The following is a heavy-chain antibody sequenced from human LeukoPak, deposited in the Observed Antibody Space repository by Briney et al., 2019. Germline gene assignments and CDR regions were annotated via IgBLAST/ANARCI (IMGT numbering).Heavy chain of an antibody. CDR1: GFTVSSNY. CDR2: ITGSGGST. D-gene: IGHD3-10*01. V-gene: IGHV3-23*01. Sequence: GGSLRLSCAASGFTVSSNYMSWVRQAPGKGLEWVSAITGSGGSTNYADSVKGRFTISRDNSKNTLYLQMNSLRAEDTAVYYCAKVMRSWYFDYWGQGTLVTVSS. J-gene: IGHJ4*02. CDR3: AKVMRSWYFDY.